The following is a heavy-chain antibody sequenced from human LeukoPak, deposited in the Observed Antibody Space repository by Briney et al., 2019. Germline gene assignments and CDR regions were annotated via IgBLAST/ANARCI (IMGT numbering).Heavy chain of an antibody. CDR2: IYPGDSDT. D-gene: IGHD6-6*01. Sequence: GESLQISCQGSGSSFTSYWIGWVRPVPGKGLEWMGIIYPGDSDTRYSPSFQGQVTISADKSISTAYLQWSSLKASDTAMYYCARSVGHSSSSQFDYWGQGTLVTVSS. J-gene: IGHJ4*02. CDR3: ARSVGHSSSSQFDY. V-gene: IGHV5-51*01. CDR1: GSSFTSYW.